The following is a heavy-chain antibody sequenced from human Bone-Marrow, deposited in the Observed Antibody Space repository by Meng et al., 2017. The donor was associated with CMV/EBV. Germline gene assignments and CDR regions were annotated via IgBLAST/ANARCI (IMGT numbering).Heavy chain of an antibody. J-gene: IGHJ4*02. CDR2: IQQNGGAK. D-gene: IGHD2-8*01. Sequence: GGSLRLSCAASGFTFDDYGMSWVRQAPGKGLEWVANIQQNGGAKYHVDSVKGRFTISRDNANNSLSLQMNSLRVEDTAVYYCATSSNGFFDHWGQGALVTVSS. CDR3: ATSSNGFFDH. V-gene: IGHV3-7*01. CDR1: GFTFDDYG.